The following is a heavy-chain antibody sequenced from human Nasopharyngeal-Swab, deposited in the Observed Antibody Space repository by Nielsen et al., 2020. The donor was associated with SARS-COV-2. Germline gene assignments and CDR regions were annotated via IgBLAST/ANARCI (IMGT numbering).Heavy chain of an antibody. CDR1: GFTFRSRS. V-gene: IGHV3-48*01. D-gene: IGHD5-24*01. CDR2: INGDSSAK. CDR3: AADLQF. J-gene: IGHJ4*02. Sequence: GESLKISCVASGFTFRSRSMNWVRQAPGKGLEWVSYINGDSSAKYYVDSVKGRFTISRDNAKNSLYLQMNSLRVEDTAVYFCAADLQFWGQGTLITVSS.